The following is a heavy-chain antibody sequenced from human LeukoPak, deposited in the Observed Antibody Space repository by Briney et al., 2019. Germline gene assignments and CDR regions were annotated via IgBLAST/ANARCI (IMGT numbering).Heavy chain of an antibody. CDR3: ARSAIGVIYGDNGVHGMDV. J-gene: IGHJ6*02. V-gene: IGHV3-9*03. CDR1: GFTFDDYA. CDR2: ISWNSGSI. Sequence: RSLRLSCAASGFTFDDYAMHWVRQAPGKGLEWVSGISWNSGSIGYADSVKGRFTISRDNAKKSLFLQMNSLRAEDMALYYCARSAIGVIYGDNGVHGMDVWGQGTTVTVSS. D-gene: IGHD4-17*01.